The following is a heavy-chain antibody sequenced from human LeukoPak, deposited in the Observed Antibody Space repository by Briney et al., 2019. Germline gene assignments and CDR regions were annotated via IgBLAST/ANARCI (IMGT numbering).Heavy chain of an antibody. D-gene: IGHD6-19*01. CDR3: ARDTGAVAGSNWFDP. CDR1: GGSISSGGYY. CDR2: IYYSGST. Sequence: SQTLSLTCTVSGGSISSGGYYWSWIRQHPGKGLEWIGYIYYSGSTYYNPSLKSRVTIQVDTSKNQFSLKLSSVTAADTVVYYCARDTGAVAGSNWFDPWGQGTLVTVSS. J-gene: IGHJ5*02. V-gene: IGHV4-31*03.